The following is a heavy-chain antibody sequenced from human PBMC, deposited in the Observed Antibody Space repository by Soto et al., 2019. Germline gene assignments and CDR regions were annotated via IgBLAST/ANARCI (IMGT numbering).Heavy chain of an antibody. CDR2: IYYSGNT. CDR3: ASDAPVALAAPNSMDV. V-gene: IGHV4-31*03. D-gene: IGHD2-15*01. CDR1: GGSISSGYY. J-gene: IGHJ6*02. Sequence: PSETLSLTCTVSGGSISSGYYWSWIRQHPGKGLEWIGYIYYSGNTYYNPSLKSRVSISLDTSKSQFSLKLDSVTAADTAVYYCASDAPVALAAPNSMDVWGQGTTVTVSS.